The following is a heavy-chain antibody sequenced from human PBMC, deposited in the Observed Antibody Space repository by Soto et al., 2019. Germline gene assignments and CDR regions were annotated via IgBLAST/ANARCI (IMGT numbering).Heavy chain of an antibody. V-gene: IGHV1-18*01. CDR2: ISAYNGNT. CDR1: GYTFTSYG. Sequence: ASVKVSCKAFGYTFTSYGISWVRQAPGHGLEWMGWISAYNGNTNYAQKLQGRVTMTTDTSTSTAYMELRSLRSDDTAVYYCARAGASASQFDYWGQENLVTVSS. J-gene: IGHJ4*02. D-gene: IGHD3-10*01. CDR3: ARAGASASQFDY.